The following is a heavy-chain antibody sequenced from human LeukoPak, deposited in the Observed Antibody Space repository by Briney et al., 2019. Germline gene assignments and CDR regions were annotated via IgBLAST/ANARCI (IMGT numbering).Heavy chain of an antibody. J-gene: IGHJ4*02. D-gene: IGHD6-19*01. Sequence: GGSLRLSCAASGFTFSSYAMSWVRQAPGKGREWVSAISGSGGSTYYADSVKGRFTISRDNSKNTLYLQMNSLRAEDTAVYYCARDSSSGWYPPNFDYWGQGTLVTVSS. CDR1: GFTFSSYA. V-gene: IGHV3-23*01. CDR3: ARDSSSGWYPPNFDY. CDR2: ISGSGGST.